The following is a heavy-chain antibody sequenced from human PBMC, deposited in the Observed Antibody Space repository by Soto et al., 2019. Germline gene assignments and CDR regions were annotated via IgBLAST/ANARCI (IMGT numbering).Heavy chain of an antibody. CDR3: ATDVMVVAATHLSATKTDY. J-gene: IGHJ4*02. CDR1: GYTLTELS. V-gene: IGHV1-24*01. CDR2: FDPEDGET. Sequence: ASVKVSCKVSGYTLTELSMHWVRQAPGEGLEWMGGFDPEDGETIYAQKFQGRVTMTEDTSTDTAYMELSSLRSEDTAVYYCATDVMVVAATHLSATKTDYWCQGPLVSVSS. D-gene: IGHD2-15*01.